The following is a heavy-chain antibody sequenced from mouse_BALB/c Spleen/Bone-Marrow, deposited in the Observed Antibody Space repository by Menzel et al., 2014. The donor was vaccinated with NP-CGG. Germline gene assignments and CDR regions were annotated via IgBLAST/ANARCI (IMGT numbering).Heavy chain of an antibody. CDR2: IWSDGTT. J-gene: IGHJ4*01. V-gene: IGHV2-6*02. CDR3: ARYGNYAVDY. D-gene: IGHD2-1*01. Sequence: QVQLQQSGPGLVAPSQSLSITCTVSGFSLSSYGVHWVRQSPGKGLEWLVVIWSDGTTTYNSALKSRLSISKDNSKNQVFLKMNSLQTDDTAIYYCARYGNYAVDYWGQETSVTVSS. CDR1: GFSLSSYG.